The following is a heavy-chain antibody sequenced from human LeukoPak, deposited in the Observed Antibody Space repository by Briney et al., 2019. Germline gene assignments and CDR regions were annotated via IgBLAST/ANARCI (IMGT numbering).Heavy chain of an antibody. J-gene: IGHJ4*02. CDR3: ARAQGGSYD. CDR1: GFRFSSYG. CDR2: ISGNGGNT. D-gene: IGHD1-26*01. V-gene: IGHV3-64*02. Sequence: PGGSLRLSCAASGFRFSSYGIHWVRQAPGKGLEWVSGISGNGGNTYYADSVKGRFTISRDNSKNTLYLQMGSLRAEDMAVYYCARAQGGSYDWGQGTLVTVSS.